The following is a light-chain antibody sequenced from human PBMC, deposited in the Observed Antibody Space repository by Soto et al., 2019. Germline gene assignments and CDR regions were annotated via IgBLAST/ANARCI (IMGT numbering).Light chain of an antibody. CDR3: WVSYSGIWV. Sequence: QSVLTQEPSLTVSPGGTVTLTCGSSTGAVTSGHYPYWFQQKPGQAPRTLIYDTNNKHSWTPARFSGSLLGGKAALTLSGAQPEDEAEYYCWVSYSGIWVFGGGTKVTVL. J-gene: IGLJ3*02. V-gene: IGLV7-46*01. CDR1: TGAVTSGHY. CDR2: DTN.